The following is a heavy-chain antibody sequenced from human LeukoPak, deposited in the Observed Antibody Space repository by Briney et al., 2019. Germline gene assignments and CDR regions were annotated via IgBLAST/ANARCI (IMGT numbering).Heavy chain of an antibody. CDR1: GYTFTGYY. D-gene: IGHD6-13*01. Sequence: GASVKVSCKASGYTFTGYYMHWVRQAPGQGLEWMGWINPNSGGTNYAQKFQGRVTMTRDTSISTAYMELSRLRSDDTAVYYCAIGDWGLAAAAAFDYWGQGTLVTVSS. CDR2: INPNSGGT. V-gene: IGHV1-2*02. J-gene: IGHJ4*02. CDR3: AIGDWGLAAAAAFDY.